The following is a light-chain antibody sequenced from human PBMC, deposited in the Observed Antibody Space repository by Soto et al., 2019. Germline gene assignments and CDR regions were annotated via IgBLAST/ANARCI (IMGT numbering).Light chain of an antibody. Sequence: QSALTQPASVSGSPGQSITISCSGTTSDVGTFGLVSWFQQHPGKAPKLMIYEVINRPSGVSNRFSGSKSGDTASLTISGLQPEDEADYSCSSYSSTSTPVVFGGGTKLTV. CDR1: TSDVGTFGL. CDR3: SSYSSTSTPVV. V-gene: IGLV2-14*01. CDR2: EVI. J-gene: IGLJ3*02.